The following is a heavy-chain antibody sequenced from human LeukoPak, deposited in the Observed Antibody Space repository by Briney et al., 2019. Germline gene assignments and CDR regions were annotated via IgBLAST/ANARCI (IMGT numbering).Heavy chain of an antibody. CDR1: GYTFTSYD. Sequence: ASVKVSCKASGYTFTSYDINWVRQATGQGLEWMGWMNPNSGNTGYAQRFQDRVTMTRDMSISTAYMELSRLRSDDTAIYYCTRGYYDSSDFEYFHHWGQGTLVTVSS. D-gene: IGHD3-22*01. J-gene: IGHJ1*01. CDR3: TRGYYDSSDFEYFHH. CDR2: MNPNSGNT. V-gene: IGHV1-8*01.